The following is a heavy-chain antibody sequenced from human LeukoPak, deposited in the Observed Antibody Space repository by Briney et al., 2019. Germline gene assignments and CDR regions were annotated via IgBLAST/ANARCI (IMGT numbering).Heavy chain of an antibody. CDR3: ARLLSPGWFDP. CDR1: GGSIRSGGYY. Sequence: SETLSLTCTVSGGSIRSGGYYWAWIRQPPGKGLEWIANVYYNGDTYYNSSLNSRLTISADTSKDQFSLNLRSVTAADTAVYYCARLLSPGWFDPWGQGTLVTVSS. V-gene: IGHV4-39*01. D-gene: IGHD2/OR15-2a*01. CDR2: VYYNGDT. J-gene: IGHJ5*02.